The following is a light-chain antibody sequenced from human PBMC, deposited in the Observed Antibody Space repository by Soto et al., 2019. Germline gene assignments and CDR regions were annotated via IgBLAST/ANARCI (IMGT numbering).Light chain of an antibody. Sequence: EIVMTQSPATLSVSPGERATLSCMASQSVSSNLAWYQQKPGQAPRLLIYGASTRATGIPARFSGSGSGTEFTLTISSLQSEDFAVYYCQQYNNWPPRAFGGGTKVDIK. CDR3: QQYNNWPPRA. V-gene: IGKV3-15*01. CDR1: QSVSSN. J-gene: IGKJ4*01. CDR2: GAS.